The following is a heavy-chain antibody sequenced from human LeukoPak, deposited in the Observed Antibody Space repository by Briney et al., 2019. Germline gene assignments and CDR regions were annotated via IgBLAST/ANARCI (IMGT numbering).Heavy chain of an antibody. CDR2: FCYSGST. CDR3: ARGGYFDI. V-gene: IGHV4-59*01. J-gene: IGHJ3*02. D-gene: IGHD6-13*01. Sequence: SETLSLTCTVSGASISTYYWSWIRQPPGKGLEWIGYFCYSGSTNYNPSLKSRVTISAGTSKNQFSLKLTSVTAADTAVYYCARGGYFDIWGQGTMVTVSS. CDR1: GASISTYY.